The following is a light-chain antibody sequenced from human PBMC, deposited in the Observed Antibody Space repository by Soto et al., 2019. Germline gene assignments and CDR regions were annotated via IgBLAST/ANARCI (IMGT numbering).Light chain of an antibody. J-gene: IGKJ1*01. Sequence: EIVLTQSPGTLSLSPGERATLSCRASQSVSSSYLAWYQQKPGQAPRLLIYGASSRATGIPDRFSGSGSGTDFTHTISRLEPEDFAVYYCQQYGSSPRTFGQWTKVDI. CDR1: QSVSSSY. V-gene: IGKV3-20*01. CDR2: GAS. CDR3: QQYGSSPRT.